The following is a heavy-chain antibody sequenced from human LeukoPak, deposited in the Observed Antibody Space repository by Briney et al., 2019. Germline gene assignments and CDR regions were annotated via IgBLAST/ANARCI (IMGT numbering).Heavy chain of an antibody. D-gene: IGHD6-13*01. CDR1: GYTFTGYY. Sequence: ASVKVSCKASGYTFTGYYMHWVRQAPGQGLEWMGWINPNSGGTNYGQKFQGRVTMTRDTSISTAYMELSRLRSDDTAVYYCARGTAAGTGDYWGQGTLVTVSS. J-gene: IGHJ4*02. V-gene: IGHV1-2*02. CDR2: INPNSGGT. CDR3: ARGTAAGTGDY.